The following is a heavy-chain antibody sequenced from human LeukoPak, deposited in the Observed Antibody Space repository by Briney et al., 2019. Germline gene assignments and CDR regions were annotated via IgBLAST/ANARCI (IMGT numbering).Heavy chain of an antibody. CDR2: INWNGGST. V-gene: IGHV3-20*04. CDR3: AKNGDRGAYCTGGTCYPYFYYYMDV. CDR1: GFTFDDYG. D-gene: IGHD2-15*01. Sequence: GGSLRLSCAAAGFTFDDYGMSWVRQAPGKGLKWVSGINWNGGSTGYADSVKGRFTISRDNAKNSLYLQMNSLRAEDTAIYYCAKNGDRGAYCTGGTCYPYFYYYMDVWGKGTTVTI. J-gene: IGHJ6*03.